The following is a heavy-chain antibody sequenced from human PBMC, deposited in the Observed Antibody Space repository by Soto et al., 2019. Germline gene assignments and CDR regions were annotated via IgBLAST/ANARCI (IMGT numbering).Heavy chain of an antibody. V-gene: IGHV4-31*03. Sequence: SETLSLTCTVSGGSISSGVYYWSWIRQHPGKGLEWIGYIYYSGSTYYNPSLKSRVTISVDTSKSQFSLNLRSVTAADTAVYYCARGGASSKWFAPWGQGTLVTVSS. D-gene: IGHD2-15*01. CDR2: IYYSGST. CDR3: ARGGASSKWFAP. J-gene: IGHJ5*02. CDR1: GGSISSGVYY.